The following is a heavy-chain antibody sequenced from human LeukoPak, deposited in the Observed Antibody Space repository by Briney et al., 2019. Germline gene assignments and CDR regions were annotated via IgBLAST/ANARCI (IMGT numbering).Heavy chain of an antibody. V-gene: IGHV1-69*13. J-gene: IGHJ4*02. CDR3: ATSPTRASPGY. Sequence: GASVKLSCKASGVTFTTFAISWVRQAPGQGAEWMGGIVPILRTANYAQKFQGRVTITADDSTSTAYMELSSLRSEDTAMYFCATSPTRASPGYWGQGTPVTVSS. D-gene: IGHD5-12*01. CDR1: GVTFTTFA. CDR2: IVPILRTA.